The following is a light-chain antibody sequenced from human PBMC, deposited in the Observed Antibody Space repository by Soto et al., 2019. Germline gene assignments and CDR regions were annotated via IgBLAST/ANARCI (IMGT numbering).Light chain of an antibody. Sequence: EIVLTQSPGTLSLSPGERATLSCRASQSITNNYLAWYQQKPGQAPRLLIYEASNRATGIPARFSGSASGTDFTLTITSLEPEDFAVFYCQHYGTSPWTFGQGTKVDIK. CDR2: EAS. J-gene: IGKJ1*01. V-gene: IGKV3-20*01. CDR3: QHYGTSPWT. CDR1: QSITNNY.